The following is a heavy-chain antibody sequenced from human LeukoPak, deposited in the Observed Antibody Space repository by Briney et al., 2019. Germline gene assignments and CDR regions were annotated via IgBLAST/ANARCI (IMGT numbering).Heavy chain of an antibody. Sequence: GGSLRLSCAASGLTFSSYWMSWVRQAPGKGLEWVANIKQDGSEKYYVDSVKGRFTISRDNAKNSLYLQMNSLRAEDTAVYYCASRRFLEWLSSPFDYWGQGTLVTVSS. D-gene: IGHD3-3*01. CDR1: GLTFSSYW. J-gene: IGHJ4*02. CDR2: IKQDGSEK. V-gene: IGHV3-7*01. CDR3: ASRRFLEWLSSPFDY.